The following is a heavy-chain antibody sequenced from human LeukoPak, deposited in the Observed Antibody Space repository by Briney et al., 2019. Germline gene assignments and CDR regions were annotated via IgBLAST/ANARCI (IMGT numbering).Heavy chain of an antibody. V-gene: IGHV3-23*01. J-gene: IGHJ4*02. CDR1: GFTFSSYG. Sequence: GGTLRLSSAASGFTFSSYGMSWVRQAPGKGLDWVSAISGSGGSTYYADSVKGRFTISRDNSKNTLYLKMNSLRAEDTAVYYCAKGSIRVDPGYWGQGTLVTVSS. CDR2: ISGSGGST. D-gene: IGHD2-2*02. CDR3: AKGSIRVDPGY.